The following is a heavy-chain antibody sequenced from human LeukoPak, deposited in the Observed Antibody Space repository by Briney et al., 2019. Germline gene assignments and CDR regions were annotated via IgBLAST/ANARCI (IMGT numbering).Heavy chain of an antibody. Sequence: GASVKVSCKASGYTFTGYYMHWVRQAPGQGLEWMGWINPNSGGTNYAQKFQGRVTMTRDTSISTAYMELSRLRSDDTAVYYCARVLWRYYDSSGYYDYWGQGTLVTVSS. CDR3: ARVLWRYYDSSGYYDY. J-gene: IGHJ4*02. V-gene: IGHV1-2*02. CDR1: GYTFTGYY. CDR2: INPNSGGT. D-gene: IGHD3-22*01.